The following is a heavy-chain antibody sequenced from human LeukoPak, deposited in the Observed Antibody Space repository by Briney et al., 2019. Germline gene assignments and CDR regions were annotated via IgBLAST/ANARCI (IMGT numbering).Heavy chain of an antibody. Sequence: GGSLRLSCVASGFTFSGYWMHWVRQAPGKGLVWVSRINSDGTTTNYADSVRGRFTISRDNTKNTLYLEMNSLRAEDMAVYYCWVPATAGEDDYWGQGTLVSVSS. V-gene: IGHV3-74*01. J-gene: IGHJ4*02. D-gene: IGHD2-2*01. CDR2: INSDGTTT. CDR1: GFTFSGYW. CDR3: WVPATAGEDDY.